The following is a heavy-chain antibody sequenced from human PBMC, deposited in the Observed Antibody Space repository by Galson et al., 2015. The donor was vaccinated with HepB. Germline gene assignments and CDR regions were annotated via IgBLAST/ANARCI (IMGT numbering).Heavy chain of an antibody. V-gene: IGHV1-46*01. CDR2: INPSGGST. CDR1: GYTFTSYY. D-gene: IGHD2-2*01. J-gene: IGHJ6*02. CDR3: ARNFVVVPAAMDGMDV. Sequence: SVKVSWKASGYTFTSYYMHWVRQAPGQGLEWMGIINPSGGSTSYAQKFQGRVTMTRDTSTSTVYMELSSLRSEDTAVYYCARNFVVVPAAMDGMDVWGQGTTVTVSS.